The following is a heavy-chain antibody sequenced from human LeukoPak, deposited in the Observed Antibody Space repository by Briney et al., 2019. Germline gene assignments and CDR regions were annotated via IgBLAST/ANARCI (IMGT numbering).Heavy chain of an antibody. CDR3: ARGRAGRGYSYVIYFYYHMDV. CDR2: INHSGST. D-gene: IGHD5-18*01. CDR1: GGAFSGYY. J-gene: IGHJ6*03. Sequence: SSETLSLTCAVYGGAFSGYYWSWIRQPPGQGREWIGEINHSGSTNYNPSLKSRVTISVDTSKKQFSLKRSCVTAASPAGYCCARGRAGRGYSYVIYFYYHMDVWGKGTTVTVS. V-gene: IGHV4-34*01.